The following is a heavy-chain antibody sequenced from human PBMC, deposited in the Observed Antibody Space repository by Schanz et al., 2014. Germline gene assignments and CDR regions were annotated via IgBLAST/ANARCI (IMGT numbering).Heavy chain of an antibody. CDR2: ISDRGDGT. D-gene: IGHD6-19*01. Sequence: EQVLESGGGFVQPGGSLRLSCATSGFTFTTFAMTWVRQAPGKGLEWVSGISDRGDGTNYVDSVRGRFTISRDNSRNTVYLQMNNVGVDDTATYYCVKTDAGWRFDYWGQGTLVIVSS. CDR1: GFTFTTFA. J-gene: IGHJ4*02. CDR3: VKTDAGWRFDY. V-gene: IGHV3-23*01.